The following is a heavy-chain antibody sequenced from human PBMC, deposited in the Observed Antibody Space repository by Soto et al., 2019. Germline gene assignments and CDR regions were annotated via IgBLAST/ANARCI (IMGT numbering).Heavy chain of an antibody. Sequence: QVQLVESGGGVVQPGRSLRLSCAASGFTFSSYGMHWVRQAPGKGLEWVAVISYDGSNKHYVDSVKVRITITTDNTKNTLYLQMNSLIDDDTAVYYCAKDKWELIQGFAYWGQGTPVTVSS. CDR3: AKDKWELIQGFAY. D-gene: IGHD1-26*01. CDR1: GFTFSSYG. CDR2: ISYDGSNK. J-gene: IGHJ4*02. V-gene: IGHV3-30*18.